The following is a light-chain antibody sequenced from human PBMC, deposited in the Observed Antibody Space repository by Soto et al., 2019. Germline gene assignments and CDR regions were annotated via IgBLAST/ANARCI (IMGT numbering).Light chain of an antibody. CDR2: KAS. J-gene: IGKJ1*01. V-gene: IGKV1-5*03. CDR3: HQYNSYWT. CDR1: QSISSW. Sequence: DIQMTQSPSTLSASVGDRVTLTCRASQSISSWLAWYQQKPGKAPKLLIYKASSLESGVPSRFSGSGSGTEFTLTISSLQPDDVATYYCHQYNSYWTFGQGTKVEIK.